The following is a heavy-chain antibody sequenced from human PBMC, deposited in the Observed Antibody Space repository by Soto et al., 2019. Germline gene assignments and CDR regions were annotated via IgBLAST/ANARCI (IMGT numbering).Heavy chain of an antibody. V-gene: IGHV1-69*01. CDR3: ARGKNGDYGPGFDY. CDR1: GGTFSSYA. CDR2: IIPIFGTA. J-gene: IGHJ4*02. Sequence: QVQLVQSGAEVKKPGSSVKVSCKASGGTFSSYAISWVRQAPGQGLEWMGGIIPIFGTANYAQKFQGRVTITADEATSTAYRELSSLRSEDTAVYYCARGKNGDYGPGFDYWGQGTLVTVSS. D-gene: IGHD4-17*01.